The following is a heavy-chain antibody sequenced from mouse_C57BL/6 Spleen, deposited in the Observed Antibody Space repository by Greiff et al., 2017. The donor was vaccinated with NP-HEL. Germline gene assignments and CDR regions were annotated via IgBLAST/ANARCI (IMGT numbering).Heavy chain of an antibody. V-gene: IGHV5-6*01. Sequence: EVKVVESGGDLVKPGGSLKLSCAASGFTFSSYGMSWVRQTPDKRLEWVATISSGGSYTYYPDSVKGRFTISRDNAKNTLYLQMSSLKSEDTAVYYCARQRDFDYWGQGTTLTVSS. CDR3: ARQRDFDY. CDR1: GFTFSSYG. J-gene: IGHJ2*01. CDR2: ISSGGSYT.